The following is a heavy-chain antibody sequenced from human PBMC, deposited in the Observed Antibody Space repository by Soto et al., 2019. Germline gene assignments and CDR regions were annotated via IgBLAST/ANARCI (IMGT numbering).Heavy chain of an antibody. CDR2: INPSGVKT. CDR1: GYTFSSYY. D-gene: IGHD5-12*01. J-gene: IGHJ4*02. V-gene: IGHV1-46*01. Sequence: QVQLVQSGAELRKPGASVKVSCKASGYTFSSYYVHWVRQAPGQGLEWMGQINPSGVKTTYAQKFQGRVTMTRDTATTTVYMELSGLRSEDTAVYYCARAGTGHNSGWTSELGYWGQGTLVTVSS. CDR3: ARAGTGHNSGWTSELGY.